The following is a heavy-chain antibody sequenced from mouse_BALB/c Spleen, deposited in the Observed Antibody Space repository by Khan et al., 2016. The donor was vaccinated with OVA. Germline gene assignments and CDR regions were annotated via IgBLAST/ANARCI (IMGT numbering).Heavy chain of an antibody. V-gene: IGHV3-2*02. CDR1: GYSITSDYA. CDR2: ISYSGSA. J-gene: IGHJ1*01. CDR3: ARRYYYGHGYFDV. D-gene: IGHD1-1*01. Sequence: EVQLQESGPGLVKPSQSLSLTCTVTGYSITSDYAWNWIRQFPGNKLEWMGYISYSGSANYNPSLKSRISITRDTSENQSFLQLNSVTTEDSAPYYCARRYYYGHGYFDVWGAGTTVTVSS.